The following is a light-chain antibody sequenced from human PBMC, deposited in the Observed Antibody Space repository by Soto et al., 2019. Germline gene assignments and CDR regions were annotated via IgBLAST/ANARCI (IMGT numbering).Light chain of an antibody. CDR2: AAS. CDR1: QDINKY. CDR3: QQTKGFPLT. J-gene: IGKJ4*01. Sequence: DIQMTQSPSSLSVSEGDRVTITCRASQDINKYLAWYQQIPGRAPKLLIFAASTLQSGVPSRFSASGSGTDFTLTVGGLQPEDAATYYCQQTKGFPLTFGGGTKVDIK. V-gene: IGKV1-12*01.